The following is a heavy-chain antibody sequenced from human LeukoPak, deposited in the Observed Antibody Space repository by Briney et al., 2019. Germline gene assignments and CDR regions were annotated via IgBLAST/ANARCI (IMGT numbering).Heavy chain of an antibody. V-gene: IGHV3-64D*06. CDR2: IVSNAGST. J-gene: IGHJ4*02. D-gene: IGHD5-12*01. CDR1: GFTFSSYA. Sequence: GGSLRLSCSASGFTFSSYAMHWVGQAPGKGLEYVSAIVSNAGSTYYADSVKGRFTISRDNSKNTLYLQMSSLRAEDTAVYYCVKPLGSSGYGYFFDYWGQGTLVTVSS. CDR3: VKPLGSSGYGYFFDY.